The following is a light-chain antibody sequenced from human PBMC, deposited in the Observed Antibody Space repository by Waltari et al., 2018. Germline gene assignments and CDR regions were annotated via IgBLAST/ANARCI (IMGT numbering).Light chain of an antibody. Sequence: QSALTQPPSASGSPRQSVTISCTGSSSYVGGYNFVSWYQQHPGKAPQLMIYEVTKRPSGVPDRFSGSKSGNTASLTVSGLQAEDEADYYCSSFTRSNNWVFGGGTKLTVL. CDR2: EVT. CDR1: SSYVGGYNF. CDR3: SSFTRSNNWV. V-gene: IGLV2-8*01. J-gene: IGLJ3*02.